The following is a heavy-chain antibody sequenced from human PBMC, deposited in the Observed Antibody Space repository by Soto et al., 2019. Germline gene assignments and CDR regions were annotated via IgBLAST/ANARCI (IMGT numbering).Heavy chain of an antibody. CDR1: GFRFTNYG. CDR2: ITPNNEDT. Sequence: ASVKVSCKTSGFRFTNYGFTWVRQAPGQGLEWMGWITPNNEDTHYAQKFQGRVTMTTSTSTVYMELSSLRSEDTAVYYCATRDPGHYWGQGTLVTVSS. J-gene: IGHJ4*02. V-gene: IGHV1-18*01. CDR3: ATRDPGHY.